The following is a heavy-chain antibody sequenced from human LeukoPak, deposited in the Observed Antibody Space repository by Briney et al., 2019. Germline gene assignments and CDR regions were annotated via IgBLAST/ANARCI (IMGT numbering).Heavy chain of an antibody. V-gene: IGHV3-53*01. J-gene: IGHJ4*02. CDR1: GFTVSSNY. D-gene: IGHD5-24*01. CDR3: ARAPGEMATIRGGDYFDY. Sequence: GGSLRLSCAASGFTVSSNYMSWVRQAPGKGLEWVSVLYYADSVKGRFTISRDDSKNTLFLQMNSLRAEDTAIYYCARAPGEMATIRGGDYFDYWGQGTLVTVSS. CDR2: L.